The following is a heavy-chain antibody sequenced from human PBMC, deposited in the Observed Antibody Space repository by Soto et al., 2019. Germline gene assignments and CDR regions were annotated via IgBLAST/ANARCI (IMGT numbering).Heavy chain of an antibody. D-gene: IGHD5-12*01. CDR2: ISSSSSYI. Sequence: GGSLRLSCAASGFTFSSYTMIWVRQAPGKGLEWISSISSSSSYIYYADSVKGRFTISRDNAKNSLYLQMNSLRAEDTAVYYCARFGYTTEAHWGQGTLVTVSA. CDR1: GFTFSSYT. CDR3: ARFGYTTEAH. V-gene: IGHV3-21*01. J-gene: IGHJ4*02.